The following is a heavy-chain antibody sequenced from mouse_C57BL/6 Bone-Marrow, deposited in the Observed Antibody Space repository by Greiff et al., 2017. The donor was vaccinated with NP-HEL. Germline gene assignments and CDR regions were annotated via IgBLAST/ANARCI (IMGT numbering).Heavy chain of an antibody. D-gene: IGHD1-2*01. V-gene: IGHV1-66*01. CDR2: IYPGSGNT. CDR1: GYSFTSYY. CDR3: ARLITTGAMDY. Sequence: QVQLQQSGPELVKPGASVKISCKASGYSFTSYYIHWVKQRPGQGLEWIGWIYPGSGNTKYNEKFKGKATLTADTSSSTAYMQLSSLTSEDSAVYYCARLITTGAMDYWGQGTSVTVSS. J-gene: IGHJ4*01.